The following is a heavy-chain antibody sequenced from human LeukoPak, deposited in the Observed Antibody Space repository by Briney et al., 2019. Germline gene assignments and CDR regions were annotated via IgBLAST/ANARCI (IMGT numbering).Heavy chain of an antibody. D-gene: IGHD3-22*01. J-gene: IGHJ4*02. CDR2: ISGSGGST. Sequence: GGSLRLSCAASGFTFSSYAMSWVRQAPGKGLEWVSAISGSGGSTYYADSVKGRFTISRENSKNTLYLQMNSLRAEDTAVYYCAKDYYYYGTTFDYWGQGTLVTVSS. CDR3: AKDYYYYGTTFDY. CDR1: GFTFSSYA. V-gene: IGHV3-23*01.